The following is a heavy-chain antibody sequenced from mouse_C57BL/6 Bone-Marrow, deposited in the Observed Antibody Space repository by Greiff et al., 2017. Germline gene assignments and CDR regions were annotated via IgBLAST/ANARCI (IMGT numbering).Heavy chain of an antibody. V-gene: IGHV1-9*01. CDR1: GYTFTGYW. CDR3: ARAGGLLLAWLAY. Sequence: QVQLKESGAELMKPGASVKLSCKATGYTFTGYWIEWVKQRPGHGLEWIGEILPGSGSTNYNEKFKGKATLTADTSSNTAYMQLSSLTTEDSAIYYCARAGGLLLAWLAYWGQGTLVTVSA. D-gene: IGHD2-3*01. J-gene: IGHJ3*01. CDR2: ILPGSGST.